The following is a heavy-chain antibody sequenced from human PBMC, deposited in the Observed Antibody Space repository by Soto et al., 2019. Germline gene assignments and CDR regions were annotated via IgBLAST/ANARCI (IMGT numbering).Heavy chain of an antibody. CDR1: GYTFTSYG. J-gene: IGHJ6*02. V-gene: IGHV1-18*01. CDR2: ISAYKGNT. Sequence: GASVKVSCKASGYTFTSYGISWVRQAPGQGLEWMGWISAYKGNTNYAQKLQGRVTMTTDTSTSTAYMELRSLRSDDTAVYYCALMNGWPTDYYYGMDVWGQGTTVTVSS. D-gene: IGHD6-19*01. CDR3: ALMNGWPTDYYYGMDV.